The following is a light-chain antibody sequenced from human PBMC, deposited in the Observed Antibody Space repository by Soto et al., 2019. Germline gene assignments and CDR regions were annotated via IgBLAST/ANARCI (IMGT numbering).Light chain of an antibody. V-gene: IGKV3-20*01. Sequence: EIVLTQSPGTLSLSPGERATLSCRASQSITSSYLAWYQQKPGQAPRLLIYGAYRRATDIPDRFSGSGSGTDFTLTISRLEPEDFAVYYCQLYDSPSYTFGQGTKLEIK. J-gene: IGKJ2*01. CDR2: GAY. CDR3: QLYDSPSYT. CDR1: QSITSSY.